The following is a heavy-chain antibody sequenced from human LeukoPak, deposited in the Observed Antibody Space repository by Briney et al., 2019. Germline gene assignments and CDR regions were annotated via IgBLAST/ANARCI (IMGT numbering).Heavy chain of an antibody. CDR3: ARQRGYSYGSFDY. CDR2: ISSNSNYI. CDR1: GFTFSSYT. D-gene: IGHD5-18*01. J-gene: IGHJ4*02. V-gene: IGHV3-21*01. Sequence: PGGSLRLSCAASGFTFSSYTMNWVRQAPGKGLEWVSSISSNSNYIYYADSVKGRFTISRDNSKNTLYLQMNSLRAEDTAVYYCARQRGYSYGSFDYWSQGTLVTVSS.